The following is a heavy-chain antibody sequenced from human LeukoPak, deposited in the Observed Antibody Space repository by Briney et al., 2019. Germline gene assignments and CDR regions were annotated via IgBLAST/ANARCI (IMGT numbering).Heavy chain of an antibody. J-gene: IGHJ4*02. Sequence: GGSLRLSCAASGFTFSRYWMSWVRQAPGKGLEWVANINQDGSETYYVDSVKGRFTISRDNAKNSLYLQVNSLRGEDTAVDYCARHRAARGSGRLDYWGQGTLVTVSS. D-gene: IGHD3-10*01. CDR2: INQDGSET. V-gene: IGHV3-7*01. CDR1: GFTFSRYW. CDR3: ARHRAARGSGRLDY.